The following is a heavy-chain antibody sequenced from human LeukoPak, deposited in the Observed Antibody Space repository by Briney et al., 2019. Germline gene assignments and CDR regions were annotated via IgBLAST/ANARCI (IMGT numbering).Heavy chain of an antibody. J-gene: IGHJ4*02. CDR1: GDSVSSNSAA. Sequence: SQTLSLTCAISGDSVSSNSAAWNWIRQSPSRGLEWLGRTYYRSKWYNDYAVSVKSRITINPDTSKNQFSLQLNSVTPEDTAVYYCARKVTDCSSTSCSVSFDYWGQGTLVTVSS. V-gene: IGHV6-1*01. D-gene: IGHD2-2*01. CDR2: TYYRSKWYN. CDR3: ARKVTDCSSTSCSVSFDY.